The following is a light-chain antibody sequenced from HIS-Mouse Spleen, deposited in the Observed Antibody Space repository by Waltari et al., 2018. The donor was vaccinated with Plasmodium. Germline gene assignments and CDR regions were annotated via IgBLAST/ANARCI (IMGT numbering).Light chain of an antibody. CDR2: EVS. J-gene: IGLJ2*01. Sequence: QSALTQPPSASGSPGPSVTISCTGTSSDVDGYNYVSWYQQPTRKAPNLRIYEVSKRPAGVPDRFSGSKSVNTASLTVSVLQAEDEADYYGSSYAGSNNLVFGGGTKLTVL. CDR3: SSYAGSNNLV. CDR1: SSDVDGYNY. V-gene: IGLV2-8*01.